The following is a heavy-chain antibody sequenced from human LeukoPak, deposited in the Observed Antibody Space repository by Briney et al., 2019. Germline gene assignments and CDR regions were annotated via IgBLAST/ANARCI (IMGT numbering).Heavy chain of an antibody. CDR1: GFTFSSYE. CDR3: ARAGEYWYFDL. CDR2: ISSSGSNI. J-gene: IGHJ2*01. Sequence: GGSLSLSCAVSGFTFSSYEMNWVRQAPGGGLEWVSYISSSGSNIYYADSVKARFTISRDNAKNSLYLQMNSLRAEDTAVYYCARAGEYWYFDLWGRGTLVTVSS. V-gene: IGHV3-48*03.